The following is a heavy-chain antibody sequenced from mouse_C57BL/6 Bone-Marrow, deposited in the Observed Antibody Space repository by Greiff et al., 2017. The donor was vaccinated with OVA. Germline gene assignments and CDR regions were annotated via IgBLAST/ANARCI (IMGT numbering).Heavy chain of an antibody. CDR3: ARTEASHYYDSLWYFDV. CDR1: GYTFTSYW. D-gene: IGHD1-1*01. Sequence: VKLQQPGAELVRPGSSVKLSCKASGYTFTSYWMDWVKQRPGQGLEWIGNIYTSDSETHYNQKFKDKATLTVDKPSSTAYMQLSSLTSEDSAVYYCARTEASHYYDSLWYFDVWGTGTTVTVSS. J-gene: IGHJ1*03. CDR2: IYTSDSET. V-gene: IGHV1-61*01.